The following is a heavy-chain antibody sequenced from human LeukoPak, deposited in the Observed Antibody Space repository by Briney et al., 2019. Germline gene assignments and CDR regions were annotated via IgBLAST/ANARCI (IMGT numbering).Heavy chain of an antibody. CDR2: MYYSGST. Sequence: SETLSLTCTVSGGSISSGDYYWSWIRQPPGKGLERIAYMYYSGSTYYNPSLKSQVTMSADTSKNQLSLKLSSVTAADTAVYYCARPYYYDSRIDPWGQGILVTVSS. D-gene: IGHD3-22*01. CDR3: ARPYYYDSRIDP. V-gene: IGHV4-30-4*01. J-gene: IGHJ5*02. CDR1: GGSISSGDYY.